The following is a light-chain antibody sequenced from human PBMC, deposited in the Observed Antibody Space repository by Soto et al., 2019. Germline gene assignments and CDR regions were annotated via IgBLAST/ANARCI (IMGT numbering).Light chain of an antibody. Sequence: DVQMSQSPSSLSASVGDRVTITCRASQSISSWLAWYQQKPGKAPKLLIYDASSLESGVPSRFSGSGSGTEFTLTISSLQPDEFATYYCQQYNSYRWTFGQGTKVDIK. CDR1: QSISSW. CDR2: DAS. CDR3: QQYNSYRWT. J-gene: IGKJ1*01. V-gene: IGKV1-5*01.